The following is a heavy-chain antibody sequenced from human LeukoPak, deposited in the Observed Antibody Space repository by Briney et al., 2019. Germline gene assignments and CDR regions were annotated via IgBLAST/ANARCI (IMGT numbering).Heavy chain of an antibody. CDR3: AREPDYGDPLYFQH. V-gene: IGHV3-66*01. Sequence: SGGSLRLSCAAPGFTVSSNYMSWVRQAPGKGLEWVSVIYSGGSTYYADSVKGRFTISRDNSKNTLYLQMNSLRAEDTAVYYCAREPDYGDPLYFQHWGQGTLVTVSS. CDR2: IYSGGST. J-gene: IGHJ1*01. CDR1: GFTVSSNY. D-gene: IGHD4-17*01.